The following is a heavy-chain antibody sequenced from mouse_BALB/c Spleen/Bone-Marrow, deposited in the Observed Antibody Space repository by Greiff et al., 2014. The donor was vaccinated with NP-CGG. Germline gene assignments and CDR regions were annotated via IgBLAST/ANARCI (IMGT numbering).Heavy chain of an antibody. D-gene: IGHD1-2*01. CDR3: ARHYGYVDAMDY. Sequence: EVKLEESGGGLVKPGESLKFSCAASGTTVSSYTMSWVRQTPEKRLEWVASITGGGTTYYPDSVKGRFTISRDNARNILYLQVSSLRSEDTAIYYCARHYGYVDAMDYWGQGTSVTVSS. CDR2: ITGGGTT. J-gene: IGHJ4*01. V-gene: IGHV5-6-5*01. CDR1: GTTVSSYT.